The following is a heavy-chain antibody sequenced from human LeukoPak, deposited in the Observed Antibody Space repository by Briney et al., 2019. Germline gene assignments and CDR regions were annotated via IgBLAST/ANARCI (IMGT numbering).Heavy chain of an antibody. CDR1: GYTFTNYG. J-gene: IGHJ4*02. CDR2: ISAYNDNT. V-gene: IGHV1-18*01. D-gene: IGHD3-3*01. Sequence: GASVKVSCTASGYTFTNYGISWVRQAPGQGLEWIGWISAYNDNTNHAQNFQGRVTVTTETSTSTAYMEPRSLRSDDTAVYYCARDRGTYYDFWSGYHYWGQGTLVTVSS. CDR3: ARDRGTYYDFWSGYHY.